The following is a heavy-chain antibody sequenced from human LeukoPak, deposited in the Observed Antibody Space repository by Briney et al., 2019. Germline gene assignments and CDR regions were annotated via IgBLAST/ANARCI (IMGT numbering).Heavy chain of an antibody. CDR3: ARDGRIAVAGIDPPFDY. CDR1: GFTFSSYG. CDR2: IWYDGSNK. V-gene: IGHV3-33*01. J-gene: IGHJ4*02. Sequence: GGSLRLSCAASGFTFSSYGMHWVRQAPGKGLGWVAVIWYDGSNKYYADSVKGRFTISRDNSKNTLYLQMNSLRAEDTAVYYCARDGRIAVAGIDPPFDYWGQGTLVTVSS. D-gene: IGHD6-19*01.